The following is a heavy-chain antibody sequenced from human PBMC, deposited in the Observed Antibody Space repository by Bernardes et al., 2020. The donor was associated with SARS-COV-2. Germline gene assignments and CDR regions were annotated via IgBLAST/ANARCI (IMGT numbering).Heavy chain of an antibody. CDR3: ARFEQWLVF. Sequence: GPLRFPSAAAAFTFSSYEINWDRPAPGKGLEWVSYISSSGSTIYYADSVKGRFTISRDNAKNSLSLQMNSLRVEDTAVYYCARFEQWLVFGGQGTLVTVSS. J-gene: IGHJ4*02. D-gene: IGHD6-19*01. CDR1: AFTFSSYE. V-gene: IGHV3-48*03. CDR2: ISSSGSTI.